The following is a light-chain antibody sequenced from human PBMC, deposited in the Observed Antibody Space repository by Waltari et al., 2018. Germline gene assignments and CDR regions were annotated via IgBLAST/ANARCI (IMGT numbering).Light chain of an antibody. CDR1: SSDVGGYNY. Sequence: QSALTQPASVSGSPGQSITISCTGTSSDVGGYNYVSWYQQRTGKAPKLIIYEVNNRPSGVSNSLSGSESGHTASLTSSGLQPEDEADYYCSSYRTTNTWVCGGGTKLTGL. J-gene: IGLJ3*02. CDR2: EVN. CDR3: SSYRTTNTWV. V-gene: IGLV2-14*01.